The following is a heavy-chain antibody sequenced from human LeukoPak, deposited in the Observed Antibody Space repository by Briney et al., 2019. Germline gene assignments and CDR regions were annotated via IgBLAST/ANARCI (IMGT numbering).Heavy chain of an antibody. Sequence: LTGGSLRLSCAASGFTFSSYAMSWVRQAPGKGLEWVSGISWNSGSIGYADSVKGRFTISRDNAKNSLYLQMNSLRAEDMALYYCAKESSGSDAFDIWGQGTMVTVSS. CDR3: AKESSGSDAFDI. D-gene: IGHD6-19*01. J-gene: IGHJ3*02. V-gene: IGHV3-9*03. CDR1: GFTFSSYA. CDR2: ISWNSGSI.